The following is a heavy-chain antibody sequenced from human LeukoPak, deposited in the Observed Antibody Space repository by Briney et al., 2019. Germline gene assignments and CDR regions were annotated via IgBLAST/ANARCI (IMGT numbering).Heavy chain of an antibody. CDR1: GFTFGSYA. J-gene: IGHJ3*02. CDR3: ATELRIGATGYLFAFDI. CDR2: ISFDESNK. Sequence: GGSLRLSCAASGFTFGSYAMHWVRQAPGKGLEWVALISFDESNKYYADSVKGRFTISRDNYKNTLYLQMNSLRVEDTAVYYCATELRIGATGYLFAFDIWGQGTMVTVSS. D-gene: IGHD1-1*01. V-gene: IGHV3-30*03.